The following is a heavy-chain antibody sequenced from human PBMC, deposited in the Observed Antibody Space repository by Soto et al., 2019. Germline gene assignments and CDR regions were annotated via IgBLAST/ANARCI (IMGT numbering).Heavy chain of an antibody. CDR3: FCCNWYGDHRDLHASPTPRSSDL. J-gene: IGHJ2*01. CDR2: MNPNSGNT. V-gene: IGHV1-8*01. Sequence: WASVKVSCKASGYTFTSYDINWVRQATGQGFEYLGWMNPNSGNTGYVKKFQGRVTMTRDTSMSTAYMELSSLRSEDTAVYYCFCCNWYGDHRDLHASPTPRSSDL. D-gene: IGHD4-17*01. CDR1: GYTFTSYD.